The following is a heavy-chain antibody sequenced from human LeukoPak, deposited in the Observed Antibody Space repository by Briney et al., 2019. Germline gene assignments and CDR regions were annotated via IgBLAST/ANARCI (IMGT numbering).Heavy chain of an antibody. J-gene: IGHJ4*02. Sequence: GGSLRLSCAASGFTFSSYAMSWVRQAPGKGLEWVSAISGSGGSTYYADSVKGRFTISRDNSKNTLYLQMNSLRAEDTVVYYCAKDQLELSSPLFDYWGQGALVTVSS. CDR1: GFTFSSYA. V-gene: IGHV3-23*01. CDR3: AKDQLELSSPLFDY. D-gene: IGHD1-1*01. CDR2: ISGSGGST.